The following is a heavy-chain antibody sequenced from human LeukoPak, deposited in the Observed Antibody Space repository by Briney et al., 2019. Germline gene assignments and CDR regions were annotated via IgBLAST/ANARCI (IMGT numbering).Heavy chain of an antibody. J-gene: IGHJ4*02. CDR1: GGSISSSSYY. D-gene: IGHD3-22*01. CDR2: IYYSGST. CDR3: AITYYYDSSGYREH. V-gene: IGHV4-39*07. Sequence: SETLSLTCTVSGGSISSSSYYWGWIRQPPGRGLEWIGSIYYSGSTYYNPSLKSRVTISVDTSKNQFSLKLSSVTAADTAVYYCAITYYYDSSGYREHRGQGTLVTVSS.